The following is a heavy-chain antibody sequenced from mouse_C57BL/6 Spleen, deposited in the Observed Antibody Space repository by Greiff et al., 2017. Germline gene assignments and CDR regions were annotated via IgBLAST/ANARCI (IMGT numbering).Heavy chain of an antibody. V-gene: IGHV1-52*01. Sequence: QVQLQQPGAELVRPGSSVKLSCKASGYTFTSYWMHWVKQRPIQGLEWIGNIDPSDSETHYNQKFKDKATLTVDKSSSTAYMQLSSLTSEDSAVYYCARENYSKGAKGYWGQGTSVTVSS. CDR3: ARENYSKGAKGY. CDR1: GYTFTSYW. J-gene: IGHJ4*01. D-gene: IGHD2-5*01. CDR2: IDPSDSET.